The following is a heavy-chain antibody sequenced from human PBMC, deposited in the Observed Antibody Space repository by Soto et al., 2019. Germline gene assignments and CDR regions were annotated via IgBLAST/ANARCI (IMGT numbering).Heavy chain of an antibody. D-gene: IGHD4-4*01. Sequence: PGGSLRLSCTASGFTFSSYGMHWVRQAPGKGLEWVAVIWYDVSNKYYADSVKCRFTISRDNSKNTQYLQMNSLRAADTAVYYCARDRDGHPQLAFEISGEGAMVTVSS. CDR2: IWYDVSNK. CDR1: GFTFSSYG. V-gene: IGHV3-33*08. CDR3: ARDRDGHPQLAFEI. J-gene: IGHJ3*02.